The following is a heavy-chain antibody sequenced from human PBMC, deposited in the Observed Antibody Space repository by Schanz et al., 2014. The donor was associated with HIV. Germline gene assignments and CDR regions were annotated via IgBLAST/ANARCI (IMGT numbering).Heavy chain of an antibody. V-gene: IGHV3-30*04. CDR3: ARGECDFWSGYCPHFHYFDLDV. CDR2: ISYDGSNK. CDR1: GFTFSSYA. D-gene: IGHD3-3*01. J-gene: IGHJ6*02. Sequence: QVQLVESGGGVVQPGRSLRLSCEASGFTFSSYAMHWVRQAPGRGLEWVAVISYDGSNKYYADSVKGRFTISRDNSKNTLYLQMNSLRAEDTAVYYCARGECDFWSGYCPHFHYFDLDVWGPGTSVTVSS.